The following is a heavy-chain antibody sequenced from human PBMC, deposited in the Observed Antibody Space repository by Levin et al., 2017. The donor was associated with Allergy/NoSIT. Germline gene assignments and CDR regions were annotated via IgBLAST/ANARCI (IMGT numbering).Heavy chain of an antibody. V-gene: IGHV1-69*01. Sequence: KISCKASGGTFSSYAISWVRQAPGQGLEWMGGIIPIFGTANYAQKFQGRVTITADESTSTAYMELSSLRSEDTAVYYCARESEGDCSSTSGYGIFDYWGQGTLVTVSS. CDR2: IIPIFGTA. CDR1: GGTFSSYA. CDR3: ARESEGDCSSTSGYGIFDY. D-gene: IGHD2-2*01. J-gene: IGHJ4*02.